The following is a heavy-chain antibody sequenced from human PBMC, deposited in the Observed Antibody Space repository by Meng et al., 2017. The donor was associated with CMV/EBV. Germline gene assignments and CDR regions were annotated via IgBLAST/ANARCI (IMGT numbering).Heavy chain of an antibody. Sequence: QVQQQQAGPGLVKPSQTPALTCANSWDSVSSNSAAWNWIRQSPSRGLEWLGRTYYRSKWYNDYAVSVKSRITIHPDTSKNQFSLQLNSVTPEDTAVYYCARDPHSSSWYGWFNPWGQGTLVTVSS. J-gene: IGHJ5*02. CDR1: WDSVSSNSAA. D-gene: IGHD6-13*01. CDR3: ARDPHSSSWYGWFNP. V-gene: IGHV6-1*01. CDR2: TYYRSKWYN.